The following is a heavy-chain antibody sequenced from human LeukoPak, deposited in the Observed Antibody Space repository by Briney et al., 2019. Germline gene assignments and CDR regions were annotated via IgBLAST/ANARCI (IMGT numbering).Heavy chain of an antibody. CDR3: AREKDYYDSSGSSVYFDY. V-gene: IGHV1-69*04. Sequence: EASVKVSCKASGGTFSSYAISWVRQAPGQGLEWMGRIIPILGIANYAQKFQGRVTITADKSTSTAYMELSSLRSEDTAVYYCAREKDYYDSSGSSVYFDYWGQGTLVTVPS. CDR2: IIPILGIA. D-gene: IGHD3-22*01. CDR1: GGTFSSYA. J-gene: IGHJ4*02.